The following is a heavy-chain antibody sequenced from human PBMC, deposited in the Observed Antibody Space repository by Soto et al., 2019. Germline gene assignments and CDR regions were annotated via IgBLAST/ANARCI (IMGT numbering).Heavy chain of an antibody. D-gene: IGHD2-2*01. J-gene: IGHJ5*02. CDR3: ARDRGLAPAAAYNWFDP. Sequence: PSETLSLTCTVSGGSISSGGYYWSWIRQHPGKGLEWIGYIYYSGSTYYNPSLKSRVTISVDTSKNQFSLELSSVTAADTAVYYCARDRGLAPAAAYNWFDPWGQGTLVTVS. CDR2: IYYSGST. CDR1: GGSISSGGYY. V-gene: IGHV4-31*03.